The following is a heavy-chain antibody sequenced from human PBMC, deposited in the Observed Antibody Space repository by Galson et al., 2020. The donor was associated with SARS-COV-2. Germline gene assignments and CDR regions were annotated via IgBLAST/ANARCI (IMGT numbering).Heavy chain of an antibody. Sequence: GESLKISCAASGFTFSSYAMSWVRQAPGKGLEWVSAISGSGGSTYYADSVKGRFTISRDNSKNTLYLQMNSLRAEDTAVYYCARDLGTYYYYYMDVWGKGTTVTVSS. CDR1: GFTFSSYA. CDR3: ARDLGTYYYYYMDV. V-gene: IGHV3-23*01. D-gene: IGHD1-1*01. J-gene: IGHJ6*03. CDR2: ISGSGGST.